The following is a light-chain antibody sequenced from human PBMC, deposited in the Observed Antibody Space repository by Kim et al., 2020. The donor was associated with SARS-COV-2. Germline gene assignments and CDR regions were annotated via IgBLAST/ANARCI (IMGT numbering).Light chain of an antibody. Sequence: ASNSCRSSQTLVYSDGNVYLKWFHQRPGQSPRGLIYKVSNRDSGVPDKFSGNGSGTGFTLQNSRVEAEEVGVYYWMEGTHWRFTFGPGNKVDIK. J-gene: IGKJ3*01. CDR3: MEGTHWRFT. CDR2: KVS. V-gene: IGKV2-30*01. CDR1: QTLVYSDGNVY.